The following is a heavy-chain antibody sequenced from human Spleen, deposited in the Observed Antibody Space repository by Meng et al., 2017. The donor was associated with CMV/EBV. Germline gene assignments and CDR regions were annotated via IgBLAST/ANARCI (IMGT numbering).Heavy chain of an antibody. J-gene: IGHJ5*02. Sequence: SVKVSCKASGGTFNSYAISWVRQAPGQGLEWMGGIIPILDIPKYAQKFQGRVTISADKFTSTVYMELSSLRSEDTAVYYCARGVEQLVLDNWFDPWGQGTLVTVSS. V-gene: IGHV1-69*10. CDR1: GGTFNSYA. D-gene: IGHD6-13*01. CDR3: ARGVEQLVLDNWFDP. CDR2: IIPILDIP.